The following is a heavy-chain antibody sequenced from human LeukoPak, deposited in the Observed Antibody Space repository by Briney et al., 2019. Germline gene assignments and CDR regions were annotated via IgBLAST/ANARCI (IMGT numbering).Heavy chain of an antibody. J-gene: IGHJ4*02. CDR3: ASYGSGSPFDY. CDR1: GGSISSGDYY. Sequence: SQTLSLTCTVSGGSISSGDYYWSWIRQPPGKGLEWIGYIYYSGSTYYNPSLKSRVTISVDTSKNQFSLKLSSVTAANTAVYYCASYGSGSPFDYWGQGTLVTVSS. D-gene: IGHD3-10*01. V-gene: IGHV4-30-4*01. CDR2: IYYSGST.